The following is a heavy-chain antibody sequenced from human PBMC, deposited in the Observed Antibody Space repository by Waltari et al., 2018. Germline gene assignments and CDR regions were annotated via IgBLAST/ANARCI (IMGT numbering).Heavy chain of an antibody. CDR1: GGSLRSGYS. CDR2: VSHSGST. J-gene: IGHJ3*02. D-gene: IGHD6-19*01. CDR3: ASDLGGTAVATDAFDI. V-gene: IGHV4-38-2*01. Sequence: QVQLQQSGPGQVTPSETLFLTCAVSGGSLRSGYSWGWIRQPLGKGLEWIGSVSHSGSTYYNPSLKSRVTISIHMSKHQFSLELRSVTAADTAVYFCASDLGGTAVATDAFDIWGQGTMVIVSS.